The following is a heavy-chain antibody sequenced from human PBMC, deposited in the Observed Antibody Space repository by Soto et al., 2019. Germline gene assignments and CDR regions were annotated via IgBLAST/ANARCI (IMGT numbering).Heavy chain of an antibody. V-gene: IGHV4-59*01. D-gene: IGHD6-6*01. CDR2: IYYSGST. CDR3: ARAEYSSSPSGLDP. Sequence: KTSETLSLTCTVSGGSISSYYWSWIRQPPGKGLEWIGYIYYSGSTNYNPSLKSRVTISVDTSKNQFSLKLSSATAADTAVYYCARAEYSSSPSGLDPWGQGTLVTVSS. CDR1: GGSISSYY. J-gene: IGHJ5*02.